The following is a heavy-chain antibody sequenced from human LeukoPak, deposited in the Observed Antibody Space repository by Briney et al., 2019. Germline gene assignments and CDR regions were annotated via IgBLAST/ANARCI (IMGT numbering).Heavy chain of an antibody. CDR3: ARGPWLGATGGYSWFDP. D-gene: IGHD1-26*01. CDR2: ISSSSSYI. J-gene: IGHJ5*02. Sequence: PGGSLRLSCAASGFTFSSYSMNWVRQAPGKGLEWVSSISSSSSYIYYADSVQGRFTISRDNAKNSLYLQMNSLRAEDTAVYYCARGPWLGATGGYSWFDPWGQGTLVTVSS. CDR1: GFTFSSYS. V-gene: IGHV3-21*01.